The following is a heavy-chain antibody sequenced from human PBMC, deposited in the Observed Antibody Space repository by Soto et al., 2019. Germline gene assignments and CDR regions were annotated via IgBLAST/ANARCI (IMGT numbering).Heavy chain of an antibody. Sequence: GGSLRLSCAASGFTFSSYSMNWVRQAPGKGLEWVSSISSSSSYIYYADSVKGRFTISRDNAKNSLYLQMNSLRAEDTAVYYRASGIPADRIAVAGPDYWGQGTLVTVSS. V-gene: IGHV3-21*01. CDR1: GFTFSSYS. CDR3: ASGIPADRIAVAGPDY. CDR2: ISSSSSYI. J-gene: IGHJ4*02. D-gene: IGHD6-19*01.